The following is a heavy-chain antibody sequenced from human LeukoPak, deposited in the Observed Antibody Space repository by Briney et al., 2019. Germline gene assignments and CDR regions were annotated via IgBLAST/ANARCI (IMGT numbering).Heavy chain of an antibody. V-gene: IGHV4-59*08. CDR3: ARHQLRGFPDDN. D-gene: IGHD3-10*01. CDR2: IYYSGTT. J-gene: IGHJ4*02. CDR1: GGSISSDY. Sequence: PSETLSLTCTVSGGSISSDYWSWIRQPPGKGLEWIGCIYYSGTTNYNPSLQSRVSISIATSKKQFSLKLTSVTAADTAVYYCARHQLRGFPDDNWGQGTLVTVSS.